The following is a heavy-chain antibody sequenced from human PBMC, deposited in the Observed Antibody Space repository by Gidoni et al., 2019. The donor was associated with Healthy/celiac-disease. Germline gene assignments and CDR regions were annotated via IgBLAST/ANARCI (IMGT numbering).Heavy chain of an antibody. D-gene: IGHD3-22*01. CDR2: ISGSGGST. J-gene: IGHJ4*02. CDR1: GFTFSSSS. V-gene: IGHV3-23*01. Sequence: EVQLLESGGGLVQPGGSLRLSCAASGFTFSSSSMSWVRQAPGKGLGWVSAISGSGGSTYYADSVKGRFTISRDNSKNTLYLQMNSLRAEDTAVYYCAKIPYATYYYDSSGFDYWGQGTLVTVSS. CDR3: AKIPYATYYYDSSGFDY.